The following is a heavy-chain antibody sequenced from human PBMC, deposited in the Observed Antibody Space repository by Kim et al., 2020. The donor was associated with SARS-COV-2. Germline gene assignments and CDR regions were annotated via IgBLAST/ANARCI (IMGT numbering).Heavy chain of an antibody. CDR1: GYTFTASY. D-gene: IGHD3-22*01. CDR2: INTSVGRA. J-gene: IGHJ4*02. Sequence: ASVKVSCTASGYTFTASYIHWVRQAPGQGLEWMGIINTSVGRARYAQILQDRVTVTRDTSTRTVFMELRRLTFEDTAMYFCARESKYSDSSGYNPLDNWGQRTVVTVSS. V-gene: IGHV1-46*04. CDR3: ARESKYSDSSGYNPLDN.